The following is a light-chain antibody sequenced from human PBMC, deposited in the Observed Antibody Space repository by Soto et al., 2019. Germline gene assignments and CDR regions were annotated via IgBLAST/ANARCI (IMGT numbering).Light chain of an antibody. CDR1: QSISSW. V-gene: IGKV1-5*01. Sequence: DIQMTQSPSTLSASVGDRVTITCRASQSISSWLAWYQQKPGKAPKLLIYDASSLESGVPSRFSGSGSGTEFTLTISSLQPDDFATYYCQQYNSDSRTFGQGTKVEIE. CDR2: DAS. J-gene: IGKJ1*01. CDR3: QQYNSDSRT.